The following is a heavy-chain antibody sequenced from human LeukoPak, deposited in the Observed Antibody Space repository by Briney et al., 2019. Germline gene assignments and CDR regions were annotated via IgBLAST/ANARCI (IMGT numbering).Heavy chain of an antibody. J-gene: IGHJ4*02. Sequence: GGSLRLSCAASGFTFSSYWMHWVRQAPGKGLVGVSRINSDGSSTSYADSVKGRFTISRDNAKNTLYLQMNSLRAEDTAVYYCARAVPAARGALGYWGQGTLVTVSS. CDR2: INSDGSST. CDR1: GFTFSSYW. CDR3: ARAVPAARGALGY. V-gene: IGHV3-74*01. D-gene: IGHD2-2*01.